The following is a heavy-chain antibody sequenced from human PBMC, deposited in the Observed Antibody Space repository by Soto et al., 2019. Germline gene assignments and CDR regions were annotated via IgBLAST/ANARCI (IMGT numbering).Heavy chain of an antibody. CDR2: IYHSGIT. V-gene: IGHV4-4*02. J-gene: IGHJ4*02. CDR1: GGSISSGNW. Sequence: QVLLQESGPGLVKPSGTLSLTCAVSGGSISSGNWWSWVRQSPGKELEWIGEIYHSGITNYNPSLRSRVTIAVDNSENQLALSLNSVTAADTAVYEGARNGRDYIDYWGQGTLVTVSS. D-gene: IGHD2-8*01. CDR3: ARNGRDYIDY.